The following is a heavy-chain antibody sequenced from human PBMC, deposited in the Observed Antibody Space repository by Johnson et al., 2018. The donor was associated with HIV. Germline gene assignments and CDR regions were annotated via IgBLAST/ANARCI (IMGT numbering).Heavy chain of an antibody. D-gene: IGHD6-19*01. Sequence: QVQLVESGGGVVQPGRSLRLSCAASGFTFSSYAMHWVRQTPGKGLEWVALISYDGSKKYYADSVRGRFTISRDNSKNTLYLQMNSLRAEDTAVYYCAREGGRYSSGWDAFDIWGQGTMVTVSS. CDR3: AREGGRYSSGWDAFDI. J-gene: IGHJ3*02. V-gene: IGHV3-30*04. CDR2: ISYDGSKK. CDR1: GFTFSSYA.